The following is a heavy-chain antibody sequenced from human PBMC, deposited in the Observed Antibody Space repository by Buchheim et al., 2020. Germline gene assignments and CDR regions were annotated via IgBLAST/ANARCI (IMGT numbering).Heavy chain of an antibody. CDR1: GGSISSYY. CDR3: ARGGRYFDWLPVHYYYYGMDV. Sequence: QVQLQESGPGLVKPSETLSLTCTVSGGSISSYYWSWIRQPPGKGLEWIGYIYYSGSTNYNPSLKSRVTISVDTSKNQLSLKLSSVTAGDTAVYYCARGGRYFDWLPVHYYYYGMDVWGQGTT. V-gene: IGHV4-59*01. D-gene: IGHD3-9*01. J-gene: IGHJ6*02. CDR2: IYYSGST.